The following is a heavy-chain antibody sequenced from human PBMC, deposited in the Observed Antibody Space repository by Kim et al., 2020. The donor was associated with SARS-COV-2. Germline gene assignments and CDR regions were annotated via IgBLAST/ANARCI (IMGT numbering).Heavy chain of an antibody. V-gene: IGHV1-2*06. D-gene: IGHD3-3*01. CDR3: ARDRGRSDYDFWIDP. Sequence: ASVKVSCKASGYTFTGYYMHWVRQAPGQGLEWMGRINPNSGGTNYAQKFQGRVTMTRDTSISTAYMELSRLRSDDTAVYYCARDRGRSDYDFWIDPWGQGTLVTVSS. CDR2: INPNSGGT. CDR1: GYTFTGYY. J-gene: IGHJ5*02.